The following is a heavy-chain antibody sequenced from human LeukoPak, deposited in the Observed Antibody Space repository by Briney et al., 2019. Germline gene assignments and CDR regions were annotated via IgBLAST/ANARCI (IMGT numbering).Heavy chain of an antibody. CDR3: VRDGGVSGYDLLDY. D-gene: IGHD5-12*01. CDR2: INQDGSEE. CDR1: GFTFSNYW. J-gene: IGHJ4*02. V-gene: IGHV3-7*01. Sequence: PGGPVRLSCAASGFTFSNYWMTWLPQAPGKGLEGVAHINQDGSEEHYMDSVKARFTISRDNAKNSLPLQMNSLRAEDTAVYYCVRDGGVSGYDLLDYWGQGTLVTVSS.